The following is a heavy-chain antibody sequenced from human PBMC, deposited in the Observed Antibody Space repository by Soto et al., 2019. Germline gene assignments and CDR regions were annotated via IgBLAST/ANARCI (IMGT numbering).Heavy chain of an antibody. CDR2: IYPGDSDT. D-gene: IGHD3-10*01. CDR1: GYNFTSYW. Sequence: PGESLKISCKGSGYNFTSYWIGWVRQMPGKGLEWMGIIYPGDSDTRYSPSFQGQVTISADKSISTAYLQWSSLKASDTAMYYCARQFDNGGSGSYYNAYYYGMDVWGQGTTVTVSS. CDR3: ARQFDNGGSGSYYNAYYYGMDV. J-gene: IGHJ6*02. V-gene: IGHV5-51*01.